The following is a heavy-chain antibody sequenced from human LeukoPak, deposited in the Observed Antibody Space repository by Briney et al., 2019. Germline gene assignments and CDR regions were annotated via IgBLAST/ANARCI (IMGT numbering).Heavy chain of an antibody. J-gene: IGHJ6*03. Sequence: GGSLRLSCAASGFTFSSYAMSWVRQAPGKGLEWVSAISGSGGSTYYADSAKGRFTISRDNSKNTLYLQMNSLRAEDTAVYYCAKRAQDPHFFGYYYYMDVWGKGTTVTVSS. V-gene: IGHV3-23*01. D-gene: IGHD3-16*01. CDR3: AKRAQDPHFFGYYYYMDV. CDR1: GFTFSSYA. CDR2: ISGSGGST.